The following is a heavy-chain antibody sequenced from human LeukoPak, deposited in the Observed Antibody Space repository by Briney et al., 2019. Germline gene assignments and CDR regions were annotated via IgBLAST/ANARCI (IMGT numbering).Heavy chain of an antibody. CDR2: IYSGGST. Sequence: SETLSLTCAVSGGSISSSNWWSWVRQPPGKGLEWIGSIYSGGSTFYNPSLKSLVTISVDTSKNQFSLKVNSVTAADTAIYYCARDWIHNWFDPWGQGTLVTVSS. D-gene: IGHD5-18*01. J-gene: IGHJ5*02. CDR3: ARDWIHNWFDP. CDR1: GGSISSSNW. V-gene: IGHV4-4*02.